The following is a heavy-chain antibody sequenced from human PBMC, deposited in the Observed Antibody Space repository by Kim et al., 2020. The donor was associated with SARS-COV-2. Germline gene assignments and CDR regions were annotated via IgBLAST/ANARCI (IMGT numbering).Heavy chain of an antibody. CDR3: ARARNSERGEPIDY. Sequence: SETLSLTCTVSGGSISSGSYYWSWIRQPAGKGLEWIGRIYTSGSTNYNPSLKSRVTISVDTSKNQFSLKLSSVTAADTAVYYCARARNSERGEPIDYWGQGTLVTVSS. D-gene: IGHD2-21*01. CDR2: IYTSGST. V-gene: IGHV4-61*02. J-gene: IGHJ4*02. CDR1: GGSISSGSYY.